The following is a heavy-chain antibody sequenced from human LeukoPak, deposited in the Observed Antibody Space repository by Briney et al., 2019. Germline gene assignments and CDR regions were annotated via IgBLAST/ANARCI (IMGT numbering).Heavy chain of an antibody. D-gene: IGHD3-22*01. CDR2: ISWNSGSI. V-gene: IGHV3-9*01. CDR1: GFTFDDYA. J-gene: IGHJ4*02. CDR3: AADYDSSGYWVRFDY. Sequence: GGSLRLSCAASGFTFDDYAMHWVRQAPGKGLEWVSGISWNSGSIGYADSVKGRFTISRDNAKNSLYLQMNSLRAEDTALYYCAADYDSSGYWVRFDYWGQGTLVTVSS.